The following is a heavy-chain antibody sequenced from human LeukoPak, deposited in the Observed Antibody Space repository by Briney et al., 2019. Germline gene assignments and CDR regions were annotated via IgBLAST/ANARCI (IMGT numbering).Heavy chain of an antibody. CDR3: ARVASFRFYFDY. V-gene: IGHV3-30*03. D-gene: IGHD2/OR15-2a*01. J-gene: IGHJ4*02. CDR2: ISYDGSNK. CDR1: GFTFSSYG. Sequence: GGSLRLSCAASGFTFSSYGMHWVRQAPGKGLEWVAVISYDGSNKYYADSVKGRFTISRDNAKNSLYLQMNSLRAEDTAVYFCARVASFRFYFDYWGQGALVTVSS.